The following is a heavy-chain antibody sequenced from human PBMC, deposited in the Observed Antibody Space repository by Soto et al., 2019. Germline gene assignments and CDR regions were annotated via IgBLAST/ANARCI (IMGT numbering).Heavy chain of an antibody. J-gene: IGHJ4*02. D-gene: IGHD3-9*01. Sequence: QMQLVESGGGVVQPGRSLRLSCAASGFTFNSYAMHWVRQAPGKGLEWVAFISYDGSNRYYADSVKGRFTLSRDNSKNTLYLQMNSLRAEDTAIYYCARDGRHCDWLLPPFDYWGQGTLVTVSS. CDR3: ARDGRHCDWLLPPFDY. CDR2: ISYDGSNR. V-gene: IGHV3-30-3*01. CDR1: GFTFNSYA.